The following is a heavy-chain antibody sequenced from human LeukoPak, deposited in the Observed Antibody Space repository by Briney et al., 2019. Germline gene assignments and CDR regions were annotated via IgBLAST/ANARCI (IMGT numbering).Heavy chain of an antibody. V-gene: IGHV3-30*04. J-gene: IGHJ6*03. CDR2: IPYDGSNK. Sequence: PGGSLRLSCAASGFTFSSYAMHWVRQAPGKGLEWVAVIPYDGSNKYYADSVKGRFTISRDNAKNSLYLQMNSLRAEDTAVYYCARAGYYDSRGWVDYYYYMDVWGKGTTVTISS. CDR1: GFTFSSYA. D-gene: IGHD3-22*01. CDR3: ARAGYYDSRGWVDYYYYMDV.